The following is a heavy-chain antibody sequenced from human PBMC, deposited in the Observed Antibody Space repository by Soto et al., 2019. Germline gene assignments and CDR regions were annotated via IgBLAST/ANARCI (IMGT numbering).Heavy chain of an antibody. CDR3: ARGSRRGVGLGAFDI. CDR2: IYYSGST. D-gene: IGHD2-15*01. Sequence: PSETLSLTCTVSGGSISSYYWSWIRQPPGKGLEWIGYIYYSGSTNYSPSLKSRVTISVDTSKNRFSLKLSSVTAADTVVYYCARGSRRGVGLGAFDIWGQGTMVTVSS. V-gene: IGHV4-59*01. CDR1: GGSISSYY. J-gene: IGHJ3*02.